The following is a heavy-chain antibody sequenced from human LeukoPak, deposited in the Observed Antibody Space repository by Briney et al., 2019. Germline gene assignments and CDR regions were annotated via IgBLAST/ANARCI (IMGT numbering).Heavy chain of an antibody. D-gene: IGHD3-22*01. V-gene: IGHV4-59*01. CDR1: GDSISRYY. J-gene: IGHJ4*02. CDR2: ISYSGGT. Sequence: SETLSLTCTVSGDSISRYYWSWIRQPPGKGLEWIGYISYSGGTSYNPSLKSRVTISLDTSKNQFSLKLSSVTAADTAVYYCARYYYDSSVYYNLDYWGQGTLVTVSS. CDR3: ARYYYDSSVYYNLDY.